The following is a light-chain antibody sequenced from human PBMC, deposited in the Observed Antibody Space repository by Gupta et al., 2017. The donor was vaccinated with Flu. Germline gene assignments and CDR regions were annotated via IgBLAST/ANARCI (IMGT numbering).Light chain of an antibody. V-gene: IGKV1-12*01. J-gene: IGKJ4*01. CDR2: TAS. CDR1: QGISTS. CDR3: QQATTFPLT. Sequence: MTQSPSSVSASVGDRVTITCRASQGISTSLAWYQQKPGKPPKLLIYTASSLPDGVPSRFSGSGSGTHFTLIIINLQPEDFATYYCQQATTFPLTFGGGTRVEI.